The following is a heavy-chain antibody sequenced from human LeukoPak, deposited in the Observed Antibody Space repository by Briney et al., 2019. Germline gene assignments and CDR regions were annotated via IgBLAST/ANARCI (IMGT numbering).Heavy chain of an antibody. CDR3: ARYYDYVWGKSFYFDY. V-gene: IGHV4-4*02. CDR2: IYYTGTV. D-gene: IGHD3-16*01. J-gene: IGHJ4*02. Sequence: PSGTLSLTCDVSGGSVTSTNWWSWVRQSPGKGLEWIGEIYYTGTVNYNASLESRVTMSVDKSKNQFSLKLSSVTAADTAAYYCARYYDYVWGKSFYFDYWGQGALVTVSS. CDR1: GGSVTSTNW.